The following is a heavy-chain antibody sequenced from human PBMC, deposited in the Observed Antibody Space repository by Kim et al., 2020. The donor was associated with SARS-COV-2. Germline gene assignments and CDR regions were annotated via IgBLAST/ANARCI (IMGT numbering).Heavy chain of an antibody. Sequence: SETLSLTCAVYGGSFSGYYWSWIRQPPGKGLEWIGEINHSGSTNYNPALKSRVTISVDTSKNQFSLKLNSVTAADTAVYYCARGRIAAAGRWGQGTLVTV. CDR1: GGSFSGYY. J-gene: IGHJ1*01. CDR2: INHSGST. CDR3: ARGRIAAAGR. V-gene: IGHV4-34*01. D-gene: IGHD6-13*01.